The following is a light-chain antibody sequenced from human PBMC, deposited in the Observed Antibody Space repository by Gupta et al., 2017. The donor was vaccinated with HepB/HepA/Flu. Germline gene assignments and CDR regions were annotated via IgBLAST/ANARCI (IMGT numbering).Light chain of an antibody. CDR3: QQSFSPPRYT. CDR1: QSIRTS. V-gene: IGKV1-39*01. Sequence: DIQMTQSPSSLSASVGDRVTITCRASQSIRTSLNWYHQKPAKAPNPLIYAASSVQSGVRSRLSGCGSETRFTLTIGTLQSEYFATFFCQQSFSPPRYTFGQGNKLEIK. J-gene: IGKJ2*01. CDR2: AAS.